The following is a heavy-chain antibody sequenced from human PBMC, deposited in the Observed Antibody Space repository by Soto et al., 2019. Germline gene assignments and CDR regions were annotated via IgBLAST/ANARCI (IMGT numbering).Heavy chain of an antibody. CDR3: ASPLWRDDYNWGYFDL. Sequence: QVQLVESGGGVVQPGRSLRLSCAASGFTFSSYAMHWVRQAPGKGLEWVAVISYDGSNKYYTDSVKGRFTISRDNSKNXRYLQVNSLRAEDTAVYYCASPLWRDDYNWGYFDLWGRGTLVTVSS. J-gene: IGHJ2*01. V-gene: IGHV3-30-3*01. CDR2: ISYDGSNK. CDR1: GFTFSSYA. D-gene: IGHD4-4*01.